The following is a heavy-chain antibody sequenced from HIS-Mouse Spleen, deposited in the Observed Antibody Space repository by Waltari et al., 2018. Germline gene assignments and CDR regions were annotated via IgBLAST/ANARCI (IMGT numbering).Heavy chain of an antibody. Sequence: QLQLQESGPGLVKPSETLSLTCTVSGGSISSSSYYWGWHRQPPGKGLEWIGSISYSCSTYYNPSLKCRVTISVDTSKNQFSLKLSSVTAADTAVYYCAREIPYSSSWYDWYFDLWGRGTLVTVSS. CDR3: AREIPYSSSWYDWYFDL. J-gene: IGHJ2*01. D-gene: IGHD6-13*01. CDR2: ISYSCST. CDR1: GGSISSSSYY. V-gene: IGHV4-39*07.